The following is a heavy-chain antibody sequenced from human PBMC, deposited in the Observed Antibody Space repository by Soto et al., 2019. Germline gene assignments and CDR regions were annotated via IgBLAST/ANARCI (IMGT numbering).Heavy chain of an antibody. CDR3: ARFTGMVVVTATPQYYFDY. D-gene: IGHD2-21*02. J-gene: IGHJ4*02. CDR1: GGTFSSYA. Sequence: QVQLVQSGAEVKKPGSSVKVSCKASGGTFSSYAISWVRQAPGQGLEWMGGIIPIFGTAYYAQKFQGRVTIIADESASKAYMGLSSLRSEDTAVYYCARFTGMVVVTATPQYYFDYWGQGTLVTFSS. V-gene: IGHV1-69*01. CDR2: IIPIFGTA.